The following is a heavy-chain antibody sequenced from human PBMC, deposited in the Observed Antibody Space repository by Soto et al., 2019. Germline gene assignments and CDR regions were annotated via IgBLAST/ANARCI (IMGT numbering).Heavy chain of an antibody. D-gene: IGHD2-2*01. J-gene: IGHJ5*02. CDR3: ARLFKYCSSTSCYDWFDP. CDR2: IDPSDSYT. V-gene: IGHV5-10-1*01. Sequence: PGESLKISCKGSGYSFTSYWISWVRQMPGKGLEWMGRIDPSDSYTNYSPSFQGHVTISADKSISTAYLQWSSLKASDTAMYYCARLFKYCSSTSCYDWFDPWGQGTLVTVSS. CDR1: GYSFTSYW.